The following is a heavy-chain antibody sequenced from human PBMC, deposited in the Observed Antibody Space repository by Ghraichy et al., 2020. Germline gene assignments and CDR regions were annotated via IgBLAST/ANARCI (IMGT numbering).Heavy chain of an antibody. CDR1: GGSFSGYY. CDR3: ARSLKKNY. CDR2: TNHSGST. V-gene: IGHV4-34*01. Sequence: SETLSLTCAVYGGSFSGYYWSWIRQPPGKGLEWIGETNHSGSTNYNPSLKSRVTISVDTSKNQFSLTLSAVTAADTAVYYCARSLKKNYWGQGTLVTVSS. J-gene: IGHJ4*02.